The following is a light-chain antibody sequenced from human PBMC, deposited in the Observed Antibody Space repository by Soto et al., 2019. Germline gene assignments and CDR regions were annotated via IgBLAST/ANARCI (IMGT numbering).Light chain of an antibody. CDR3: SSYTSSSTLYV. CDR2: DVS. V-gene: IGLV2-14*01. J-gene: IGLJ1*01. Sequence: QSALTQPASVSGSPGQSITISCTGTSSDVCGYNYVSWYQQHPGKVPKLMIYDVSNRPSGVSNRFAGSKSGNTGSLTISGLQAEDEADYYCSSYTSSSTLYVFGTGTKLTVL. CDR1: SSDVCGYNY.